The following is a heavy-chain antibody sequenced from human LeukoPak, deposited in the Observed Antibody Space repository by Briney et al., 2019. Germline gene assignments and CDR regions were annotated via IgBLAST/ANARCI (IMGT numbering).Heavy chain of an antibody. CDR2: MSYDGRNK. CDR3: ARAYGDYVSRFDY. D-gene: IGHD4-17*01. CDR1: GFTFSTYA. Sequence: GGSLRLSCAASGFTFSTYAMHWVRQAPGKGLQWVAAMSYDGRNKYYADSVKGRFTISRDNTKNTLYLQMDSLRADDTAVYYCARAYGDYVSRFDYWGQGILVTVSS. J-gene: IGHJ4*02. V-gene: IGHV3-30*01.